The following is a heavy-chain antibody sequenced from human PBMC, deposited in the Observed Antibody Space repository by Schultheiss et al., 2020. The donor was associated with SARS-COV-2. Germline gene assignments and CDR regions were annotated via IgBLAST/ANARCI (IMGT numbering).Heavy chain of an antibody. CDR1: GFTFSSYG. CDR3: ARDPYSSYGQVGRAPPTTFDY. J-gene: IGHJ4*02. Sequence: GESLKISCAASGFTFSSYGMHWVRQAPGKGLEWVAVISYDGSNKYYADSVKGRFTISRDNSKNTLYLQMNSLRAEDTAVYYCARDPYSSYGQVGRAPPTTFDYWGQGTLVTVSS. V-gene: IGHV3-30*03. D-gene: IGHD6-19*01. CDR2: ISYDGSNK.